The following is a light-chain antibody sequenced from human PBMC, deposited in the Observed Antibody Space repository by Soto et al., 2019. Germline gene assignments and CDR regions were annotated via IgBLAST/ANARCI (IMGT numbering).Light chain of an antibody. Sequence: QSVLTQPASVSGSPGQSITISCTGTSSDIGTYDYVSWYQHHPGKAPKLMIYEVTNRPSWVSDRFSGSKSGKTASLTISGLQAEDEADYYCSSYTTTTTPVVFGGGTKLTVL. CDR3: SSYTTTTTPVV. CDR1: SSDIGTYDY. CDR2: EVT. V-gene: IGLV2-14*01. J-gene: IGLJ2*01.